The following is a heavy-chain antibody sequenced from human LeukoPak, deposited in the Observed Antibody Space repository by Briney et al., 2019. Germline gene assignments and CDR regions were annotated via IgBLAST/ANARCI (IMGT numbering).Heavy chain of an antibody. Sequence: SETLSRTCTVSGGSISRSRYYWGWIRQPPGKGLEWIGSIYYSGSTYYNPSLKSRVTTSVDTSKNQFPLRLSSVTAADTAVYYCARESYGSRSYDYYYYYMDVWGKGTTVTVSS. CDR2: IYYSGST. CDR3: ARESYGSRSYDYYYYYMDV. D-gene: IGHD3-10*01. J-gene: IGHJ6*03. CDR1: GGSISRSRYY. V-gene: IGHV4-39*06.